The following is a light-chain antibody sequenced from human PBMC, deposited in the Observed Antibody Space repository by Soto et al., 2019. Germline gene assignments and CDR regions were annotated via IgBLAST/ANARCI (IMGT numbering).Light chain of an antibody. CDR1: SSNIGAVYD. Sequence: QSVLTQPPSVSGAPGQRVTISCTGSSSNIGAVYDIHWYQQLPGTAPRLLIYGNSNRPSGVPDRFSGSNSGTSASLAITGLQAEDEADYYCQSYDSFLVFGTGTKLTVL. J-gene: IGLJ1*01. CDR2: GNS. CDR3: QSYDSFLV. V-gene: IGLV1-40*01.